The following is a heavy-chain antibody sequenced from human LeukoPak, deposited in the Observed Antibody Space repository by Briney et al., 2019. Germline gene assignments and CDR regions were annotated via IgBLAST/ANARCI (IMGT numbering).Heavy chain of an antibody. D-gene: IGHD3-9*01. Sequence: PETLSLTCTVSGGSISSYYWSWIRQPPGKGLEWIGYIYYSGSTNYNPSLKSRVTISVDTSKNQFSLKLSSVTAADTAVYYCARMGRYFDWLLPDYWGQGTLVTVSS. CDR2: IYYSGST. CDR3: ARMGRYFDWLLPDY. V-gene: IGHV4-59*01. J-gene: IGHJ4*02. CDR1: GGSISSYY.